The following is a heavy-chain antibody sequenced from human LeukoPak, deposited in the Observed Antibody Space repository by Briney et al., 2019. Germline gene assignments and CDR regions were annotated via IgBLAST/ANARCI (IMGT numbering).Heavy chain of an antibody. V-gene: IGHV3-7*01. CDR3: ARVLQITIFGVVISLEYYMDV. J-gene: IGHJ6*03. CDR1: GFTFSSYW. CDR2: IKQDGSEK. D-gene: IGHD3-3*01. Sequence: GSLRLSCAASGFTFSSYWMSWVRQAPGKGLEWVANIKQDGSEKYYVDSVKGRFTISRDNAKNSLYLQMNSLRAEDTAVYYCARVLQITIFGVVISLEYYMDVWGKGTTVTVSS.